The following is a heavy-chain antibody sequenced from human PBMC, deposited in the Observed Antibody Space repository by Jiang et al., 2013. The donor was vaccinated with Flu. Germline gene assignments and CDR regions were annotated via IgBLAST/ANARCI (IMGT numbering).Heavy chain of an antibody. CDR1: GDSVSSNSAA. CDR3: ARGRGLDTTVERKNWFDP. D-gene: IGHD4-17*01. V-gene: IGHV6-1*01. J-gene: IGHJ5*02. Sequence: QTLSLTCAISGDSVSSNSAAWNWIRQSPSRGLEWLGRTYYRSKWYNDYAVSVKSRITINPDTSKNQFSLQLNSVTPEDTAVYYCARGRGLDTTVERKNWFDPWGQGTLVTVSS. CDR2: TYYRSKWYN.